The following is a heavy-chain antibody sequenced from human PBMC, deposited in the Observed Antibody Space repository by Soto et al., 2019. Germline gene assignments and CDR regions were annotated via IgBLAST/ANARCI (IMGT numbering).Heavy chain of an antibody. V-gene: IGHV3-23*01. CDR2: ISGSGGST. J-gene: IGHJ4*02. CDR3: AKPWAPTVAGLDNYFDY. D-gene: IGHD6-19*01. Sequence: GGSLRLSCAASGFTFSSYAMSWVRQAPGKGLEWVSAISGSGGSTYYADSVKGRFTISRDNSKNTLYLQMNSLRAEDTAVYYCAKPWAPTVAGLDNYFDYWGQGTLVTVSS. CDR1: GFTFSSYA.